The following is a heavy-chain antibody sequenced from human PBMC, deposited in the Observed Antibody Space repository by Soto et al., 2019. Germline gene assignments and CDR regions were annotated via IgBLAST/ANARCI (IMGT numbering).Heavy chain of an antibody. V-gene: IGHV1-69*13. CDR3: ARGRGHTIFDY. D-gene: IGHD3-3*01. J-gene: IGHJ4*02. CDR1: GCTFSSYA. CDR2: IIPIFGTA. Sequence: ASVKVSCKASGCTFSSYAISWVRQAPGQGLEWMGGIIPIFGTANYAQKFQGRVTITADESTSTAYMELSSLRSEDTAVYYCARGRGHTIFDYWGQGTLVTVSS.